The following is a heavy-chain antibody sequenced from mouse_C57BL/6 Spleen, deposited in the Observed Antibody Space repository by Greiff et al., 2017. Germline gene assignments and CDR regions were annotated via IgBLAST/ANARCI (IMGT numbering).Heavy chain of an antibody. CDR2: IYPGDGDT. Sequence: QVQLQQSGAELVKPGASVKISCKASGYAFSSYWMNWVKQRPGKGLEWIGQIYPGDGDTNYNGKFKGKATLTADKSSSTAYMQLSSLTSEYSAVYFCARGEVITTVVATPYYAMDYWGQGTSVTVSS. CDR1: GYAFSSYW. V-gene: IGHV1-80*01. J-gene: IGHJ4*01. CDR3: ARGEVITTVVATPYYAMDY. D-gene: IGHD1-1*01.